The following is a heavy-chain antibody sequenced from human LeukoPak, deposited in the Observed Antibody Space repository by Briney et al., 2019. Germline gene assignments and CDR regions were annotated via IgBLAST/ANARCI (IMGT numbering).Heavy chain of an antibody. CDR1: GFTFSSYW. CDR3: ARDLRAADAFDI. D-gene: IGHD6-13*01. V-gene: IGHV3-7*01. Sequence: GGSLRLSCGASGFTFSSYWMSWVRQAPGKGLEWVANIKQDGSEKYYVDSVKGRFTISRDNAKNSLYLQMNSLRAEDTAVYYCARDLRAADAFDIWGQGTMVTVSS. CDR2: IKQDGSEK. J-gene: IGHJ3*02.